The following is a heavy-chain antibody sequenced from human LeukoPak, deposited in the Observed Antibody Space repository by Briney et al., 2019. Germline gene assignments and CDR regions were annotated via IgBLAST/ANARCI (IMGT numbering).Heavy chain of an antibody. CDR3: TREPGIAATGSFDY. Sequence: PGGSLRLSCAASGFTFSSYCMHWVRQAPGKGLEWVSSISRSSGYIYYADSVKGRFTISRHNAKNSLYLQMNTLRAEDTAVYYCTREPGIAATGSFDYWGQGTLVTVSS. CDR2: ISRSSGYI. V-gene: IGHV3-21*01. CDR1: GFTFSSYC. D-gene: IGHD6-13*01. J-gene: IGHJ4*02.